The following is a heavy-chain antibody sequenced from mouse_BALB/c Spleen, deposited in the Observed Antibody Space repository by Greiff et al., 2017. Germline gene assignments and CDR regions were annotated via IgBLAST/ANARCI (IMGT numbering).Heavy chain of an antibody. CDR2: ISSGGGST. D-gene: IGHD2-3*01. J-gene: IGHJ3*01. CDR1: GFAFSSYD. Sequence: EVKVEESGGGLVKPGGSLKLSCAASGFAFSSYDMSWVRQTPEKRLEWVAYISSGGGSTYYPDTVKGRFTISRDNAKNTLYLQMSSLKSEDTAMYYCASGVYDGYPFAYWGQGTLVTVSA. V-gene: IGHV5-12-1*01. CDR3: ASGVYDGYPFAY.